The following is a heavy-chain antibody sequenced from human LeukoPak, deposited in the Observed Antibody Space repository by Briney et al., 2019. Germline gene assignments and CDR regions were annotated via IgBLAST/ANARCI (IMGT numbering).Heavy chain of an antibody. V-gene: IGHV3-53*01. J-gene: IGHJ3*02. Sequence: PGGSLRLSCAASGFTVSSNYMSWVRQAPGKGLEWVSVIYSGGSTYYADSVKGRFTISRDNSKNTLYLQMNSLRAEDTAVYYCARDSSSLESGRSAFDIWGQGTMVTVSS. CDR2: IYSGGST. CDR3: ARDSSSLESGRSAFDI. D-gene: IGHD1-26*01. CDR1: GFTVSSNY.